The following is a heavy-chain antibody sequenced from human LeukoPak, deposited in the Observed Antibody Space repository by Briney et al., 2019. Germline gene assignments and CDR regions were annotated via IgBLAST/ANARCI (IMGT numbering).Heavy chain of an antibody. CDR2: INPNSGGT. CDR1: GYTFTGYY. J-gene: IGHJ6*02. CDR3: AREAIVVVTAFYYYGMDV. V-gene: IGHV1-2*02. D-gene: IGHD2-21*02. Sequence: ASVKVSCKASGYTFTGYYMHWVRQAPGQGLEWMGWINPNSGGTNYAQKFQGRVTMTRDTSISTAYMELSRLRSDDTAVYYCAREAIVVVTAFYYYGMDVWGQGTTVTVSS.